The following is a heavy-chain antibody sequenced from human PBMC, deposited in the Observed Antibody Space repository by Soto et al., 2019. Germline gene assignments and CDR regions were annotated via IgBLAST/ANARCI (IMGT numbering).Heavy chain of an antibody. D-gene: IGHD3-10*01. V-gene: IGHV4-59*08. CDR3: ARQTGPSITGTYYNNWFDP. CDR2: IHHSGSI. CDR1: GGSISPYY. J-gene: IGHJ5*02. Sequence: NPSETLSLTCSVSGGSISPYYWSWIRQPPGKGLEWIGCIHHSGSIHYNPSLESRVTISLDMSRNQFSLRPTSGTAADTAVYYCARQTGPSITGTYYNNWFDPWGPGALVTVAS.